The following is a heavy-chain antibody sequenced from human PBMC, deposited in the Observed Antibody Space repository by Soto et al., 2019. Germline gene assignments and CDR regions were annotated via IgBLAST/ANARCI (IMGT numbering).Heavy chain of an antibody. Sequence: SETLSLTCTVSGGSISSSDYWWGWIRHPPGKGLEWIGSIYYSGSTHYIPSLKSRVIMSVDTSKNQFSLRLSSVTAADTAVYYCARQIGRGSWSLDHWGQGTLVTVSS. CDR1: GGSISSSDYW. J-gene: IGHJ4*02. D-gene: IGHD6-13*01. V-gene: IGHV4-39*01. CDR3: ARQIGRGSWSLDH. CDR2: IYYSGST.